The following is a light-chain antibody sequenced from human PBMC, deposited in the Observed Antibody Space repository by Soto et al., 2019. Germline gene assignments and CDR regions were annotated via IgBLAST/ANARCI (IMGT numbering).Light chain of an antibody. CDR3: QQYNNWHPWT. J-gene: IGKJ1*01. Sequence: ELEMTQSPATLSVSPGERATLSCRASQSVSSNLAWYQQKPGQAPSLIIYGASTRANGIPARFSGSGSGTEFTLTISSLQSEDFAVYYCQQYNNWHPWTFGQGTKVDIK. V-gene: IGKV3-15*01. CDR2: GAS. CDR1: QSVSSN.